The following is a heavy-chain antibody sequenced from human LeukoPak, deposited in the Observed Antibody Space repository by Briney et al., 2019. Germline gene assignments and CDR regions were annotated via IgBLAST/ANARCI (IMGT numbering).Heavy chain of an antibody. CDR2: IYSGGST. Sequence: GGSLGLSCAASGFTVSSNYMSWVRQAPGKGLEWVSVIYSGGSTYYADSVEGRFTISRDNSKNTLYLQMNSLRAEDTAVYYCARAGGGYDDGMDVWGQGTTVTVSS. CDR1: GFTVSSNY. D-gene: IGHD5-12*01. V-gene: IGHV3-53*01. J-gene: IGHJ6*02. CDR3: ARAGGGYDDGMDV.